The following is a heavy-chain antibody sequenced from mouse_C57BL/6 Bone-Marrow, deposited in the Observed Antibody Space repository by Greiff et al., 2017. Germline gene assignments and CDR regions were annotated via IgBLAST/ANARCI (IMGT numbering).Heavy chain of an antibody. CDR3: TPSTMITRAMEY. D-gene: IGHD2-4*01. J-gene: IGHJ4*01. CDR1: GFNIKDYY. Sequence: VQLQQSGAELVRPGASVKLSCTASGFNIKDYYMHWVKQRPEQGLEWIGRIDPEDGDTEYAPKFQGKATMTADTSSNTAYLQLSSLTSEDTAVYYCTPSTMITRAMEYWGQGTSVTVSA. V-gene: IGHV14-1*01. CDR2: IDPEDGDT.